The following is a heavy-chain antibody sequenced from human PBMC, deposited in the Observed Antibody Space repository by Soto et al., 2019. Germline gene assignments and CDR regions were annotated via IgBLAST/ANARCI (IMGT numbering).Heavy chain of an antibody. CDR2: IWYDGSNK. V-gene: IGHV3-33*01. J-gene: IGHJ4*02. CDR3: ARTVMASTSSSFDY. D-gene: IGHD2-2*01. Sequence: GGSLRLSCAASGFTFSSYGMHWVRQAPGKGLEWVAVIWYDGSNKYYADSVKGRFTISRDNSKNTLYLQMNSLRAEDTAVYYCARTVMASTSSSFDYWGQGTLVTVSS. CDR1: GFTFSSYG.